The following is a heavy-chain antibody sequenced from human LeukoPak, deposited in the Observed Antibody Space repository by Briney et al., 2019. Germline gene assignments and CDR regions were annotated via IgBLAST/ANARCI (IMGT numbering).Heavy chain of an antibody. CDR1: GFTFSSYS. V-gene: IGHV3-7*01. Sequence: GGSLRLSCAASGFTFSSYSMNWVRQAPGKGLEWVANIKQDGSEKYYVDSVKGRFTISRDNAKNSLYLQMNSLRAEDTAVYYCARGTAMDYYYYYYMDVWGKGTTVTISS. CDR2: IKQDGSEK. J-gene: IGHJ6*03. D-gene: IGHD5-18*01. CDR3: ARGTAMDYYYYYYMDV.